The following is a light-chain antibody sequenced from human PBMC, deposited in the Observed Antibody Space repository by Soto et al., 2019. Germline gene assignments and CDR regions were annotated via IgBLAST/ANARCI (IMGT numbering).Light chain of an antibody. CDR1: LNVATN. Sequence: TVMTQSPATLSMSPGDRAALSYRASLNVATNMAWYQQKPGQAPRLLIYGASIRATGVPARFTGSGSGTEFTLTINNLQSEDFAVYYCHQYNTGLRTFGRGTRVEV. CDR2: GAS. CDR3: HQYNTGLRT. V-gene: IGKV3-15*01. J-gene: IGKJ1*01.